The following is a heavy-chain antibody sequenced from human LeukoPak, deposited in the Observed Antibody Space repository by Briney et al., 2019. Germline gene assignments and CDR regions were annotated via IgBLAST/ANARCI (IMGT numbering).Heavy chain of an antibody. CDR2: INPNNGAT. Sequence: GASVKVSCKASGYTFTYFYIHWVRQAPGQRLEWVGWINPNNGATNYAQKFQGRVTMTRDTSISTIYMEVSRLRSDDTAVYFCARDGYGSGSFFSDYWGQGTLVTVSS. D-gene: IGHD3-10*01. CDR3: ARDGYGSGSFFSDY. CDR1: GYTFTYFY. J-gene: IGHJ4*02. V-gene: IGHV1-2*02.